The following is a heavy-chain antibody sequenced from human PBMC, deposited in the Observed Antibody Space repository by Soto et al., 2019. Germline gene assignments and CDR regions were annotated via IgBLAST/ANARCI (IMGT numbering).Heavy chain of an antibody. CDR3: AKPVSTYSGSGRVCFDY. J-gene: IGHJ4*02. D-gene: IGHD3-10*01. CDR2: IRGGGTNT. Sequence: GGSLRLSCAASGFTVNNNYMSWVRQAPGKGLEWVSVIRGGGTNTYYADSVKGRFTISRDNSKNTLYLQMNSLRAEDTAVYYCAKPVSTYSGSGRVCFDYWGQGIMVTVST. CDR1: GFTVNNNY. V-gene: IGHV3-23*01.